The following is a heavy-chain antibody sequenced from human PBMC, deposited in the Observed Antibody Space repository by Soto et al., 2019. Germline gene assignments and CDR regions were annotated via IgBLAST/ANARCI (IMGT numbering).Heavy chain of an antibody. Sequence: ASVKVSCKASGYTKTSSARHWVRQAPGQRLEWMGWINAGNGNTKYSQKFQGRVTITRDTSASTAYMELSSLRSEDTAVYYCARGITLPTPLDYWGQGTLVT. CDR3: ARGITLPTPLDY. CDR1: GYTKTSSA. V-gene: IGHV1-3*01. D-gene: IGHD1-20*01. CDR2: INAGNGNT. J-gene: IGHJ4*02.